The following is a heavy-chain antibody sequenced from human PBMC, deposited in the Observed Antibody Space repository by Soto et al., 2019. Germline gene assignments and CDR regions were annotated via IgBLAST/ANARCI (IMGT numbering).Heavy chain of an antibody. CDR3: ARGAKEQWLAPFDY. V-gene: IGHV4-34*01. CDR1: GGSFSGHY. Sequence: QVQLQQWGAGLLKPSETLSLTCAVYGGSFSGHYWSWIRQPPGKGLEWIREINHSGNTNYNPSFKSRVNISVDTPKAQFSLKLSSVTAADTAIYYCARGAKEQWLAPFDYWGQGTLVTVSS. CDR2: INHSGNT. J-gene: IGHJ4*02. D-gene: IGHD6-19*01.